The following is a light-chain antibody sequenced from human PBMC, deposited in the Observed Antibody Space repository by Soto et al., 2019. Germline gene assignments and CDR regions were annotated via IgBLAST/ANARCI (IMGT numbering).Light chain of an antibody. CDR1: QSVSSNY. V-gene: IGKV3-20*01. CDR2: GAS. J-gene: IGKJ1*01. Sequence: EIVLTQSPGTLSLSPGERATLSCRASQSVSSNYLAWYQQKPGQAPRLLIYGASGRAAGIPDRFSGSGSGTDFTLTTSSLQPDDFATYYCQHYNSYSEAFGQGTKVDIK. CDR3: QHYNSYSEA.